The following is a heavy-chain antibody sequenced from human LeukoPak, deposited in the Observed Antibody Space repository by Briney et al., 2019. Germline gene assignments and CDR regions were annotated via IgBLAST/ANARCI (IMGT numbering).Heavy chain of an antibody. D-gene: IGHD5-24*01. CDR3: ATISAQTFDI. V-gene: IGHV3-7*01. Sequence: GGSLRLSCVGSGFTFRSHWVHWVRQSPGKGLEWVANIKQDGIDKYYVDSARGRFTVSRDNAKNSVFLQMNSLRAEDTAIYYCATISAQTFDIWGQGTLVSVSS. CDR1: GFTFRSHW. CDR2: IKQDGIDK. J-gene: IGHJ3*02.